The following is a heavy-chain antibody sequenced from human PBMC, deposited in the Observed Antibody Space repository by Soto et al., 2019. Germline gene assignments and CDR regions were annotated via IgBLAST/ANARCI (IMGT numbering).Heavy chain of an antibody. CDR1: GGTFSSYA. D-gene: IGHD1-26*01. CDR2: IIPIFGTA. J-gene: IGHJ4*02. CDR3: ARDHKQGGSYLAGY. Sequence: QVQLVQSGAEVKKPGSSVKVSCKASGGTFSSYAISWVRQAPGQGLEWMGGIIPIFGTANYAQKFQGRVTITADESTSTAYMELSSLRSDDTAVYYCARDHKQGGSYLAGYWGQGTLVTVSS. V-gene: IGHV1-69*12.